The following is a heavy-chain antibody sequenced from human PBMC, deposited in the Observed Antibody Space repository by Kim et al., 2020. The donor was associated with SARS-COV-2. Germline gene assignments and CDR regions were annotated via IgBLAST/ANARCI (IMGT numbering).Heavy chain of an antibody. J-gene: IGHJ4*02. Sequence: YNPSRKSRVTISVDKSKNQFSLKLSSVTAADTAVYYCASAVAGTKGPFDYWGQGTLVTVSS. D-gene: IGHD6-19*01. V-gene: IGHV4-4*02. CDR3: ASAVAGTKGPFDY.